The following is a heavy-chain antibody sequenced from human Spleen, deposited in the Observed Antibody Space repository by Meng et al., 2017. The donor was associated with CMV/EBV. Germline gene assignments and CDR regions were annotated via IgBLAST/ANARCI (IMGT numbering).Heavy chain of an antibody. D-gene: IGHD2-15*01. CDR3: AKAVLATCSGVFCYHFDY. Sequence: GESLKISCAASGFTFSSYGIYWVRQAPGKGLEWVALIQYDGSNKYYADSVKGRFTISRDNSKNTLYLQMNNLRAEDTAIYYCAKAVLATCSGVFCYHFDYWGQGTLVTVSS. CDR1: GFTFSSYG. V-gene: IGHV3-30*02. J-gene: IGHJ4*02. CDR2: IQYDGSNK.